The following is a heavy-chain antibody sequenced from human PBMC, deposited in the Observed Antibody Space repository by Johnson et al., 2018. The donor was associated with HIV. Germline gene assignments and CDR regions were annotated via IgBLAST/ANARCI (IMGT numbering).Heavy chain of an antibody. D-gene: IGHD1-26*01. J-gene: IGHJ3*02. Sequence: VQLVESGGGVVRPGGSLRLSCAASGFTFDDYAMTWVRQAPGKGLEWVANIKQDGSEKYYVDSVKGRFTISRDNAKNSLYLQMNSLGTEDTAFYYCARDRYSGGFTLGAFDIWGQGTVVTVSS. CDR3: ARDRYSGGFTLGAFDI. CDR1: GFTFDDYA. V-gene: IGHV3-7*03. CDR2: IKQDGSEK.